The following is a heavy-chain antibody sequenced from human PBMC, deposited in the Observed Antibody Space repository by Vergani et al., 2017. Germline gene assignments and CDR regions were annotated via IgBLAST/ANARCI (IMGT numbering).Heavy chain of an antibody. CDR1: GFTFSSYS. J-gene: IGHJ4*02. V-gene: IGHV3-21*01. CDR2: ISSSSSYI. CDR3: ARDREYYYDSSGYYHFDY. Sequence: EVQLVESGGGLVKPGGSLRLSCAASGFTFSSYSMNWVRQAPGKGLEWVSSISSSSSYIYYADSVKGRFTISRDNAKNSLYLQMNSLRAEDTAVYYCARDREYYYDSSGYYHFDYWGQGTLVTVSS. D-gene: IGHD3-22*01.